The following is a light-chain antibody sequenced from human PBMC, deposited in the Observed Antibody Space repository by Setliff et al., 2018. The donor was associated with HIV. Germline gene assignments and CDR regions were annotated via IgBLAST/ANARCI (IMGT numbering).Light chain of an antibody. CDR1: SSDVGGYSY. J-gene: IGLJ1*01. Sequence: QSVLTQPASVSGSPGQSITISCTGTSSDVGGYSYVSWYQQHPGKAPKLIIYEVRNRPSGVSNRFSGSKSGNTASLTIPGLQAEDDADYYCSSYASSNTLPFGTGTKVTVL. CDR2: EVR. CDR3: SSYASSNTLP. V-gene: IGLV2-14*01.